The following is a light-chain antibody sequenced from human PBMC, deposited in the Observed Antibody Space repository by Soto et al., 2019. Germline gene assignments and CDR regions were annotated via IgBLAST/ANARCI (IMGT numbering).Light chain of an antibody. Sequence: DIQLTQSPSFMSASVGDRVTITCRASQAISNYLAWYQQKPGKAPKLLIYVASTLQTGVPSRFSGSGYGTEFPLTISSLQPEDFATYYCQQLNSYPSITFGQGTRLDIK. V-gene: IGKV1-9*01. CDR1: QAISNY. CDR3: QQLNSYPSIT. CDR2: VAS. J-gene: IGKJ5*01.